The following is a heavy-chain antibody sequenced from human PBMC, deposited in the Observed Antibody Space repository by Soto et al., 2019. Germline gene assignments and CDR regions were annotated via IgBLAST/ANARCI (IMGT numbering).Heavy chain of an antibody. CDR3: ARRYCSRADCYSDS. J-gene: IGHJ4*02. CDR2: IDPGDSSA. Sequence: GESLKIFCHGSGYTFFSLWIVWVRQVPGKGLEWVGRIDPGDSSATYSPTFQGHVTISADRSTRSAYLQWRSLRASDTAIYFCARRYCSRADCYSDSWGQGSLVTVSS. D-gene: IGHD2-2*01. V-gene: IGHV5-10-1*01. CDR1: GYTFFSLW.